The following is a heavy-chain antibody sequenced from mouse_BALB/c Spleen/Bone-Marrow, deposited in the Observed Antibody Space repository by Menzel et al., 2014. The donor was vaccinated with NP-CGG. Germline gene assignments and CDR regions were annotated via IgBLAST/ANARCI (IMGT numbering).Heavy chain of an antibody. Sequence: QVQLQQSAPELARPGASVKMSCKASGYTFTSFTIQWIKQRPGQGLEWIGYINPTRGYTDYNQKSKDRTTLTADKSSSTTYMQLISLTSEDSAVYYCAREATYYAYFDYWGQGTALAVSS. D-gene: IGHD1-1*01. CDR1: GYTFTSFT. V-gene: IGHV1-4*02. CDR3: AREATYYAYFDY. J-gene: IGHJ2*01. CDR2: INPTRGYT.